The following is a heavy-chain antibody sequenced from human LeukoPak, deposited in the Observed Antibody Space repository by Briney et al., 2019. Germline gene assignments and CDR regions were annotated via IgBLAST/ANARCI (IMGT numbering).Heavy chain of an antibody. CDR1: GGSISSSSYY. D-gene: IGHD3-9*01. CDR2: IYYGGSP. CDR3: ARRVPYYDILTGYSSPQNWFDP. Sequence: ETLSLTCTVSGGSISSSSYYWGWIRQPPGKGLEWIWSIYYGGSPYYNPSLKSRVTISVDTSKNQFSLKLSSVTAADTAVYYCARRVPYYDILTGYSSPQNWFDPWGQGTLVTVSS. J-gene: IGHJ5*02. V-gene: IGHV4-39*01.